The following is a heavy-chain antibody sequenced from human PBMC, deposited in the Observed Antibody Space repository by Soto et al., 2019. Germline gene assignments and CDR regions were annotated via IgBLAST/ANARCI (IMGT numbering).Heavy chain of an antibody. D-gene: IGHD6-13*01. J-gene: IGHJ3*01. CDR2: FYYGGRT. Sequence: QLHLQESGPGLVKSSETLSLTCTVSGGSISSSSYYWGWIRQPPGKGLEWIGRFYYGGRTYYNPSLKSRVTISVDTSKKYFFLRLRSVTAADSAVYYCARLDPIAAAGTLSRAFDVWGQGTMVSVSS. CDR1: GGSISSSSYY. CDR3: ARLDPIAAAGTLSRAFDV. V-gene: IGHV4-39*02.